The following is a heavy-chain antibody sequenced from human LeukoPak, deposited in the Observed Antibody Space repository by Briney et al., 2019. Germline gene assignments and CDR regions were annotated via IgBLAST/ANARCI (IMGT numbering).Heavy chain of an antibody. CDR3: ARRIQGMAPYYFDY. Sequence: GESLKISCTASGFTFSSYWMHWVRQAPGKGLVWVSRINSDGGSTGYADSVKGRFTISRDNAKNTLYLQMNSLRAEDTAVYYCARRIQGMAPYYFDYWGQGTLVTVSS. J-gene: IGHJ4*02. V-gene: IGHV3-74*01. CDR1: GFTFSSYW. D-gene: IGHD5-24*01. CDR2: INSDGGST.